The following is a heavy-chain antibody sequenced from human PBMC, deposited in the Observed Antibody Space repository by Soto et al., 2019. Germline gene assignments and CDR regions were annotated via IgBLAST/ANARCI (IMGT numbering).Heavy chain of an antibody. Sequence: PSETLSLTCTVSGGSISSYYWSWIRQPPGKGLEWIGYIYYSGSTNYNPSLKSRVTISVDTSKNQFSLKLSSVTAADTAVYYCARHEACGGDCYTTDFDYWGQGTLVTVS. CDR1: GGSISSYY. D-gene: IGHD2-21*02. V-gene: IGHV4-59*08. CDR2: IYYSGST. CDR3: ARHEACGGDCYTTDFDY. J-gene: IGHJ4*02.